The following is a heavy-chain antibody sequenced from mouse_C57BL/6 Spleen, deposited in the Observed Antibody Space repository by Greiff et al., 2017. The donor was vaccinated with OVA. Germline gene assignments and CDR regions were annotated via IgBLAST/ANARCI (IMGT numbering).Heavy chain of an antibody. Sequence: EVQLQQSGPELVKPGASVKISCKASGYSFTGYYMNWVKQSPEKSLEWIGEINPSTGGTTYNQKFKAKATLTVDKSSSTAYMQLKSLTSEDSAVYYCARRDYNNCGGYFDVWGTGTTVTVSS. V-gene: IGHV1-42*01. CDR2: INPSTGGT. D-gene: IGHD2-5*01. J-gene: IGHJ1*03. CDR1: GYSFTGYY. CDR3: ARRDYNNCGGYFDV.